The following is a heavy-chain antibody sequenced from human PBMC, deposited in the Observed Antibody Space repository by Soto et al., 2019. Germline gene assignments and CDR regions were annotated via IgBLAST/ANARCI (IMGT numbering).Heavy chain of an antibody. CDR3: ARWGTTGGLDV. CDR2: TSYDGSGK. J-gene: IGHJ1*01. D-gene: IGHD3-16*01. CDR1: GFTFRSYV. V-gene: IGHV3-30*19. Sequence: QVELVESGGGVVQPGTSLRLSCVGSGFTFRSYVIHWVRQAPGKGLEWVALTSYDGSGKYYGDSVRGRFTISRDNSRNTVDLQMDSLRLEYTAFYYCARWGTTGGLDVWGQGTLVSVSS.